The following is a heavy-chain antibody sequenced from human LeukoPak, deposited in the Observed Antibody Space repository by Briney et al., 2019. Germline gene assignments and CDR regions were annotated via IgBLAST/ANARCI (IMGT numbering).Heavy chain of an antibody. CDR3: ARAGRGYSYGYVLY. CDR2: INHSGST. Sequence: SETLSLTCAVYGGSFSGYYWSWIRQPPGKGLEWIGEINHSGSTNYNPSLKSRVTISVDTSKNQFSLKLSSVTAADTAVYYCARAGRGYSYGYVLYWGQGTLVTVSS. D-gene: IGHD5-18*01. CDR1: GGSFSGYY. V-gene: IGHV4-34*01. J-gene: IGHJ4*02.